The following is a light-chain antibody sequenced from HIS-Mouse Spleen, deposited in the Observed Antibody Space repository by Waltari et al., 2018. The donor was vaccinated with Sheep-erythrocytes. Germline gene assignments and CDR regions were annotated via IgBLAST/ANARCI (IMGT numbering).Light chain of an antibody. CDR1: SSDVGSYNL. Sequence: QSALTQPASVSGSPGQSITISCTGTSSDVGSYNLVSWYQQHPGKAPKLMIYEGSKRPSGVSNRFSGSKSGNTASLTISGLQAEDEADYYCQAWDSSTWVFGGGTKLTVL. J-gene: IGLJ3*02. V-gene: IGLV2-23*01. CDR3: QAWDSSTWV. CDR2: EGS.